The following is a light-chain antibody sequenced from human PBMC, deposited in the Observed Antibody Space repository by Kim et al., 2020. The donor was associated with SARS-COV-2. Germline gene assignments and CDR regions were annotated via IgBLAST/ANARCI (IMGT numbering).Light chain of an antibody. J-gene: IGKJ2*04. CDR2: ASS. CDR3: QQSYSTLGS. CDR1: QSISTY. V-gene: IGKV1-39*01. Sequence: DIQMTQSPSSLSASVGDRVTITCRASQSISTYLNWYQQKPGKAPKLLIYASSTLQRGVPSWFSASGSGTDFTLTIGSLQPEDFATYYCQQSYSTLGSFGQGTKLEIK.